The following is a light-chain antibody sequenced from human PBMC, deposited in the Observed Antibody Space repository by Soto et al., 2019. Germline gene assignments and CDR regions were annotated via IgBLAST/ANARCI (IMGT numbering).Light chain of an antibody. CDR2: GAS. V-gene: IGKV3-20*01. CDR3: QQYGSPPRT. CDR1: QSVSSSY. Sequence: EIVLTRSPGTLSLSPGERATLSCRASQSVSSSYLAWYQQKPGQAPRLLIYGASSRATGIPDRFSGSGSGKDFTLTISRLEPEDFEVYYGQQYGSPPRTFGQGPKVEIK. J-gene: IGKJ1*01.